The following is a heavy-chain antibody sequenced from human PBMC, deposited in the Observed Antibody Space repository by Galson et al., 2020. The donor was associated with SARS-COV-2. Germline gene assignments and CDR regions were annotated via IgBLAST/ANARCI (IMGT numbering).Heavy chain of an antibody. J-gene: IGHJ6*03. CDR2: IGTAGDT. Sequence: GGSLRLSCAASGFTFSSYDMHWVRQATGKGLEWVSAIGTAGDTYYPGSVTGRFTISRENAKHSLYLQMNSLRAGDTAVYYCARASTYGSGSYGYYYYYYMDVWGKGTTVTVSS. CDR1: GFTFSSYD. CDR3: ARASTYGSGSYGYYYYYYMDV. D-gene: IGHD3-10*01. V-gene: IGHV3-13*01.